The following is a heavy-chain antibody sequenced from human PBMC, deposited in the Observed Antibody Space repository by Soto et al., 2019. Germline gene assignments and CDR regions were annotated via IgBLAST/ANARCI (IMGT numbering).Heavy chain of an antibody. CDR2: IIPIFGTA. CDR1: GGTFSSYA. Sequence: SVKVSCKASGGTFSSYAISWVRQAPGQGLEWMGGIIPIFGTANYAQKFQGRVTITADESTSTAYMELSSLRSEDTAVYYCARDMEQQIAYYYYGMDVWGQGTTVTVSS. V-gene: IGHV1-69*13. J-gene: IGHJ6*02. D-gene: IGHD6-13*01. CDR3: ARDMEQQIAYYYYGMDV.